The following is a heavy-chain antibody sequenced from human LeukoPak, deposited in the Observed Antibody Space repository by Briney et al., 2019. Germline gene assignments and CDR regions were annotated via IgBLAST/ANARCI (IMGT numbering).Heavy chain of an antibody. CDR1: GGSISSGDYY. V-gene: IGHV4-30-4*01. D-gene: IGHD4-23*01. Sequence: SQTLSLTCTVSGGSISSGDYYWSWIRQPPGKGLEWIGYIYYSGSTYYNPSLKSRVTITVDTSKNQFSLKLSSVTAADTAVYYCARDLLNEGNHLDYWGQGTLVTVSS. J-gene: IGHJ4*02. CDR2: IYYSGST. CDR3: ARDLLNEGNHLDY.